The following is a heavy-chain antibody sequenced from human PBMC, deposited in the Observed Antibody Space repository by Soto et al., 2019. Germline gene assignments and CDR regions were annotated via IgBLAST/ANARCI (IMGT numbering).Heavy chain of an antibody. CDR1: GGTFSSYA. V-gene: IGHV1-69*01. Sequence: QVQLVQSGAEVKKPGSSVKVSCKASGGTFSSYAISWVRQAPGQGLEWMGGIIPIFGTANYAQKFQGRVTITADESTSTAYMELSSLRSEDTAVYYCARSELDQLPYYYYYYGMDVWGQGTTVTVSS. J-gene: IGHJ6*02. CDR3: ARSELDQLPYYYYYYGMDV. D-gene: IGHD1-1*01. CDR2: IIPIFGTA.